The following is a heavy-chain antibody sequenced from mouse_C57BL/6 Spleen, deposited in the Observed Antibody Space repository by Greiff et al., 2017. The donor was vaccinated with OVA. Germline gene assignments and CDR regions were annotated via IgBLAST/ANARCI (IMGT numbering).Heavy chain of an antibody. CDR2: IWRGGST. Sequence: VQRVESGPGLVQPSQSLSITCTVSGFSFNSYGVHWVRQSPGKGLEWLGVIWRGGSTDYNAAFMSRLSITKDNSKSQVFFKMNSLQADDTSIYYYAKMGDPYYFDYWGQGTTLTVSS. CDR1: GFSFNSYG. J-gene: IGHJ2*01. CDR3: AKMGDPYYFDY. V-gene: IGHV2-5*01.